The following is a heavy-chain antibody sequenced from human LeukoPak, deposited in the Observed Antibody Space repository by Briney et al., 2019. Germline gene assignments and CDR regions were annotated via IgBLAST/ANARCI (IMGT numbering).Heavy chain of an antibody. V-gene: IGHV3-9*01. D-gene: IGHD3-22*01. CDR1: GFTFDDYA. CDR2: ISWNSGSI. Sequence: PGRSLRLSCAASGFTFDDYAMHWVRQAPGKGLEWVSGISWNSGSIGYADSVKGRFTISRDNAKNSLYLQMNSLRAEDTALYYCAKGYDDSRGGKASGVPFFDYWGQGTLVTVSS. CDR3: AKGYDDSRGGKASGVPFFDY. J-gene: IGHJ4*02.